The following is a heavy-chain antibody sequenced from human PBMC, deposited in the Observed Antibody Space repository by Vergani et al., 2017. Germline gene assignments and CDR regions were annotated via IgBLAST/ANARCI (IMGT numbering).Heavy chain of an antibody. V-gene: IGHV3-53*01. J-gene: IGHJ4*02. CDR1: GFTVSTNY. CDR3: AREGNPMVRGLTYYFDH. CDR2: IYPGGDT. D-gene: IGHD3-10*01. Sequence: EVQVVESGGGLIQPGGSLRLSCAASGFTVSTNYMSWVRQAPGKGLEWVSIIYPGGDTYYADSVRGRFTISRDNSKNTLYLQMNSLRVEDTAVYYCAREGNPMVRGLTYYFDHWGQGTLVTVSS.